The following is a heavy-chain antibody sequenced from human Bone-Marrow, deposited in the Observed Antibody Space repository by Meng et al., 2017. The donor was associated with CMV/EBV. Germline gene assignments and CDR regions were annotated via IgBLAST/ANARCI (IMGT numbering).Heavy chain of an antibody. D-gene: IGHD2/OR15-2a*01. Sequence: GEALKICCKGSGNSFTSYWIAWVRQTPGKGLEWMGIIYPGDSDTSYSPSFQGQVTISADKSINAAYLQWSSLKASYTAMYYCARHYFSSTFYSVDYWGQGTLVTVSS. CDR3: ARHYFSSTFYSVDY. CDR2: IYPGDSDT. CDR1: GNSFTSYW. V-gene: IGHV5-51*01. J-gene: IGHJ4*02.